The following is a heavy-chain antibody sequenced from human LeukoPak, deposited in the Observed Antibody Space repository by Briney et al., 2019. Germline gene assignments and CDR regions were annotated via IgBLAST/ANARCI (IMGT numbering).Heavy chain of an antibody. CDR2: IYDSGST. D-gene: IGHD2-2*02. Sequence: PSETLSLTSTVSGGSMSSYFWTWIRQPPGKGLEWIGYIYDSGSTNYNPSLKSRVTISVDTSKNQFSLKLSSVTAADTAVYYCARGICSSTNCYNVFDSWGQGSLVTVSS. J-gene: IGHJ4*02. CDR3: ARGICSSTNCYNVFDS. CDR1: GGSMSSYF. V-gene: IGHV4-59*01.